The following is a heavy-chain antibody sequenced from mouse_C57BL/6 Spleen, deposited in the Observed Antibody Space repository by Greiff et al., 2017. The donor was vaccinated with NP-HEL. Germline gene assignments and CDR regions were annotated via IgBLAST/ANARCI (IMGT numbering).Heavy chain of an antibody. CDR2: IWTGGGT. V-gene: IGHV2-9-1*01. D-gene: IGHD1-1*01. CDR1: GFSLTSYA. Sequence: QVQLQQSGPGLVAPSQSLSITCTVSGFSLTSYAISWVRQPPGKGLEWLGVIWTGGGTNYNSAPKSRLSISKDNSKSQVFLKMNSLQTDDTARYYCARNPSYYYGSSPYYAMDYWGQGTSVTVSS. J-gene: IGHJ4*01. CDR3: ARNPSYYYGSSPYYAMDY.